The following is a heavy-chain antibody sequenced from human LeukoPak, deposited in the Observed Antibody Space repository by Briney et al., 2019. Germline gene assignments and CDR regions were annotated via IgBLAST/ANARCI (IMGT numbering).Heavy chain of an antibody. J-gene: IGHJ4*02. Sequence: GGSLRLSCAASGFTFSSYGMHWVRQAPGKGLEWVAVIWYDGGNKYYADSVKGRFTISRDNSKNTLYLQMNSLRAEDTAVYYCAREGPIVEVVAPLDYWGQGTLVTVSS. V-gene: IGHV3-33*01. CDR3: AREGPIVEVVAPLDY. D-gene: IGHD5-12*01. CDR2: IWYDGGNK. CDR1: GFTFSSYG.